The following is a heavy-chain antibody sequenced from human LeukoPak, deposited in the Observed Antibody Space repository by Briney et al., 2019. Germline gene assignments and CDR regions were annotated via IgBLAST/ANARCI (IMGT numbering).Heavy chain of an antibody. CDR1: GFTFSSYA. D-gene: IGHD2-2*01. Sequence: GGSLRLSCAASGFTFSSYAMHWVRQAPGKGLEWEAVISYDGSNKYYADSVKGRFTISRDNSKNTLYLQMNSLRAEDTAVYYCARDHVPRVVPAAYYFDYWGQGTLVTVSS. CDR2: ISYDGSNK. V-gene: IGHV3-30-3*01. CDR3: ARDHVPRVVPAAYYFDY. J-gene: IGHJ4*02.